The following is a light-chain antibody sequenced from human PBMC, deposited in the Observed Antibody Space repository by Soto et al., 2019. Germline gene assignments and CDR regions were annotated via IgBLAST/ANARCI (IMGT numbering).Light chain of an antibody. V-gene: IGKV3-20*01. J-gene: IGKJ3*01. CDR3: QQYGSSRT. Sequence: EIVLTQSPGTLSLSPGERATLSCRASQSVSSSYLAWYQQKPGQAPRLLIYGASSRATGIPDRFSGSGSGTDSTLTISRLEPEDFAVYYCQQYGSSRTFGPGTKVDIK. CDR2: GAS. CDR1: QSVSSSY.